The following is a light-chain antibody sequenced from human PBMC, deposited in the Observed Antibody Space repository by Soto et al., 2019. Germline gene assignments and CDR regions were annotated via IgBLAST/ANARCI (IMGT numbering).Light chain of an antibody. V-gene: IGKV3-20*01. CDR3: QQYGSSGT. CDR1: QSVSNNY. J-gene: IGKJ1*01. Sequence: EIVMTQSPATLPVSPWERATLSCRASQSVSNNYLAWYQQKPGQAPRLLIYGASNRATGIPDRFSGSGSGTDFTLTISRLEPEDFAVYYCQQYGSSGTFGQGTKVDIK. CDR2: GAS.